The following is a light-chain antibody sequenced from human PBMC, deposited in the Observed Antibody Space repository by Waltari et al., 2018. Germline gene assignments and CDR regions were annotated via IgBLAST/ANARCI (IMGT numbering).Light chain of an antibody. CDR1: SSDVGAYNS. V-gene: IGLV2-14*03. CDR3: ISYTTSDTMI. CDR2: DVS. Sequence: SALTQPASGSGSPGQSITISCPGTSSDVGAYNSGTWYQQHPGKVPKLIIYDVSHRPSGVSFRFSGSKSDNTASLTISGLQAEDEADYYCISYTTSDTMIFGGGTKLTVL. J-gene: IGLJ2*01.